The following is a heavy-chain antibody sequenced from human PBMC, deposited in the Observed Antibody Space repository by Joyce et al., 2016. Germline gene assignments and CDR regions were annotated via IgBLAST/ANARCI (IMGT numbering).Heavy chain of an antibody. CDR3: GRGITMDV. J-gene: IGHJ6*02. V-gene: IGHV3-7*01. Sequence: EVQLVESGGNLDQPGGSLRLSCAASGFTFTSYWMTWVRQAPGKGLEWIASIKEDGSVKQYVDSVKGRFTISRDNAKNSVYLQMNSLRVEDTAVYYCGRGITMDVWGQGTTVTVSS. CDR2: IKEDGSVK. D-gene: IGHD1-14*01. CDR1: GFTFTSYW.